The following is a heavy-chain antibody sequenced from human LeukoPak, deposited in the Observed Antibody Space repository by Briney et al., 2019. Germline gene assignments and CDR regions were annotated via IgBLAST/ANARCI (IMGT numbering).Heavy chain of an antibody. CDR3: ARDKEYSSGWYSSPVDY. CDR2: ISSSSSYI. D-gene: IGHD6-19*01. V-gene: IGHV3-21*01. Sequence: KPGGYLRLSCAASAFTFSSYSMNWVRQAPGKGLEWVSSISSSSSYIYYADSVKGRFTISRDNAKNSLYLQMNSLRAEDTAVYYCARDKEYSSGWYSSPVDYWGQGTLVTVSS. CDR1: AFTFSSYS. J-gene: IGHJ4*02.